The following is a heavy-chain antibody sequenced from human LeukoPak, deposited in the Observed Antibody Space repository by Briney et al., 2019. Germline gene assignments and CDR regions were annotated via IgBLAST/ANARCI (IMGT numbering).Heavy chain of an antibody. CDR3: ARDSSGYSLQGDY. D-gene: IGHD3-22*01. V-gene: IGHV1-2*06. Sequence: GASVKVSCKASGYTFTGYYMHWVRQAPGQGLEWMGRINPNSGGTNYAQNFQGRVTMTRDTSISTAYMELSRLRSDDTAVYYCARDSSGYSLQGDYWGQGTLVTVSS. CDR2: INPNSGGT. CDR1: GYTFTGYY. J-gene: IGHJ4*02.